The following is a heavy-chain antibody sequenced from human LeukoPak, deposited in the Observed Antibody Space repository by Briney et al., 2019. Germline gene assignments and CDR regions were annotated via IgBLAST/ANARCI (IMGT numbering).Heavy chain of an antibody. Sequence: GASVKVSCKASGGTFSSYAISWVRQAPGQGLEWMGGIIPIFGTANYAQKFQGRVTITADESTSTAYMELSSLRSEDTAVYYCARVYDFWSGYSRYYYYMDVWGKGTTVTVS. J-gene: IGHJ6*03. CDR1: GGTFSSYA. CDR3: ARVYDFWSGYSRYYYYMDV. V-gene: IGHV1-69*13. D-gene: IGHD3-3*01. CDR2: IIPIFGTA.